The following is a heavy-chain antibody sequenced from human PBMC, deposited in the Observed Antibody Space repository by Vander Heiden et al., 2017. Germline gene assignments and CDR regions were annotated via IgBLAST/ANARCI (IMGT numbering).Heavy chain of an antibody. J-gene: IGHJ4*02. Sequence: EMQLVESGGGLVQPGRSLRLACAAAGFTFEDYVMHWVRQVPGKGLGWVSGLSWNSATIVYADSVNGRFTISRDNAKNSLFLQMNSLRADDTALYYCVKDLDFWSGRFDFWGQGTLVTVSS. CDR2: LSWNSATI. CDR1: GFTFEDYV. CDR3: VKDLDFWSGRFDF. D-gene: IGHD3-3*01. V-gene: IGHV3-9*01.